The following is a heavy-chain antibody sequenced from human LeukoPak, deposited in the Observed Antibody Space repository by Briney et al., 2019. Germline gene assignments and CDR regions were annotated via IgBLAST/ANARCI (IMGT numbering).Heavy chain of an antibody. D-gene: IGHD5-24*01. CDR3: ATELDGYNSYYFDY. CDR2: INPNSGGT. J-gene: IGHJ4*02. V-gene: IGHV1-2*02. Sequence: ASVKVSCKASGYTFTGYYMHWVRQAPGQGLEWMGWINPNSGGTNYAQKFQGRVTMTRDTSISTAYMELSSLRSEDTAVYYCATELDGYNSYYFDYWGQGTLVTVSS. CDR1: GYTFTGYY.